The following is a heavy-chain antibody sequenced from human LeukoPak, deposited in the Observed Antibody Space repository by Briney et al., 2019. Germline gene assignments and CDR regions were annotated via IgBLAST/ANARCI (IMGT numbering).Heavy chain of an antibody. CDR3: ARSQGNEGMGY. V-gene: IGHV4-38-2*01. CDR2: IYHSGRT. CDR1: GYSISSGYY. Sequence: SETLSLTCVVSGYSISSGYYWGWIRQPPGKGLEWIGSIYHSGRTYYNPSLMGRVTLSVDTSKNQFSLRLSSVTAADTTVYYCARSQGNEGMGYWGQGTLVTVSS. J-gene: IGHJ4*02. D-gene: IGHD1-1*01.